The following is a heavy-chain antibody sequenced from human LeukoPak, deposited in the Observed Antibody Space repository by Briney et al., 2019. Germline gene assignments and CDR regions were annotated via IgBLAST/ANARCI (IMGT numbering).Heavy chain of an antibody. J-gene: IGHJ4*02. CDR2: IYYSGST. Sequence: SETLSLTCTVSGVSVSSGNYYWSWIRQPPGKGLDWIGYIYYSGSTNYNPSLKSRVTISVDTSKNQFSLRLSSVTAADTAVYYCARDPSGYFNYWGQGTLATVSS. V-gene: IGHV4-61*01. D-gene: IGHD3-22*01. CDR3: ARDPSGYFNY. CDR1: GVSVSSGNYY.